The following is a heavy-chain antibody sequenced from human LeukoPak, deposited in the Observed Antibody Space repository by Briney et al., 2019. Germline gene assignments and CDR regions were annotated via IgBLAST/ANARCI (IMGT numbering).Heavy chain of an antibody. D-gene: IGHD5-24*01. J-gene: IGHJ4*02. CDR2: ISSSGSTI. V-gene: IGHV3-48*03. CDR1: GFTFSSYE. CDR3: ARGRRWLQSTPFDY. Sequence: GGSLRLSCAASGFTFSSYEMNWVRQAPGKGLEWVSYISSSGSTIYYADSVKGRFTISRDNAKNSLYLQMNSLRAEDTAVYYCARGRRWLQSTPFDYWGQGTLVTVSS.